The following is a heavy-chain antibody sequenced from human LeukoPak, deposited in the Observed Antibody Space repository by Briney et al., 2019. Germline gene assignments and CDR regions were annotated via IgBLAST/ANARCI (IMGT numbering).Heavy chain of an antibody. Sequence: ASVKVSCKTSGYTFTSYGISWVRQAPGQGLEWMGWISANNGNTRFAEKFQGRVTMTTDTSTNTAYMELRSLRSDDTAVYYCARIGIAVAGFHYWGQGTLVTVSS. V-gene: IGHV1-18*01. CDR3: ARIGIAVAGFHY. CDR1: GYTFTSYG. D-gene: IGHD6-19*01. J-gene: IGHJ4*02. CDR2: ISANNGNT.